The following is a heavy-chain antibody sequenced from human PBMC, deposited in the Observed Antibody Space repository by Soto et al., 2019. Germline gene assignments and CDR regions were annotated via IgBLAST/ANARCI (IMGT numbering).Heavy chain of an antibody. CDR1: GFTFSNYN. Sequence: EVQLVASGGGLVKPGESLRLSCAASGFTFSNYNINWVREAPGKGLEKDSSIRSRSIDMYYADSVKGRFTISRDDTKNSLSLQMNGLSAEDTAVYFCVRESYPAKAFDIWGQGTMVTVSS. CDR2: IRSRSIDM. CDR3: VRESYPAKAFDI. J-gene: IGHJ3*02. D-gene: IGHD2-2*01. V-gene: IGHV3-21*01.